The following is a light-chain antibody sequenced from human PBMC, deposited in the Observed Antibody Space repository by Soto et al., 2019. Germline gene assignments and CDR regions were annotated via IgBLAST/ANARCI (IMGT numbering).Light chain of an antibody. Sequence: QSVLTQPASVSGSPGQSITISCTGTSSDVGGYNYVSWYQQHPGKAPKLMIFEVSNRPSGVSTRFSGSKSGNTASLTISGLQAEDEADYYCSSYTSSISSVFGTGTKVTVL. J-gene: IGLJ1*01. CDR2: EVS. V-gene: IGLV2-14*01. CDR1: SSDVGGYNY. CDR3: SSYTSSISSV.